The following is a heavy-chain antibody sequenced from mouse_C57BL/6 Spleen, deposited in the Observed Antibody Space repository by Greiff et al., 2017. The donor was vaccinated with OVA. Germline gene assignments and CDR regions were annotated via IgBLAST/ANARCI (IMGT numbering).Heavy chain of an antibody. CDR3: ARKGGYYAMDY. CDR1: GFSLTSYG. CDR2: IWSGGST. J-gene: IGHJ4*01. V-gene: IGHV2-2*01. Sequence: VQLQQSGPGLVQPSQSLSITCTVSGFSLTSYGVHWVRQSPGKGLEWLGVIWSGGSTDYNAAFISRLSISKDKSKSQVFFKMNSLQADDTAIYCGARKGGYYAMDYWGQGTSVTVSS.